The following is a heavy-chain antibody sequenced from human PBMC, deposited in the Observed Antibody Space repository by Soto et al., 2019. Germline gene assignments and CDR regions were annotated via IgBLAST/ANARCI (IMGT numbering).Heavy chain of an antibody. D-gene: IGHD2-15*01. CDR3: ARVVGDCSGGSCYSVWFDP. Sequence: SETLSLTCTVSGGSSSSYYWSWIRQPTGKGLEWIGYIYYSGSTNYNPSLKSRVTISVDTSKNQFSLKLSSVTAADTAVYYCARVVGDCSGGSCYSVWFDPWGQGTLVTVSS. J-gene: IGHJ5*02. CDR2: IYYSGST. V-gene: IGHV4-59*01. CDR1: GGSSSSYY.